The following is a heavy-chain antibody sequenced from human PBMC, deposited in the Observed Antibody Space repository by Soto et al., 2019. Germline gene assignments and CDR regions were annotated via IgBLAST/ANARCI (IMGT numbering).Heavy chain of an antibody. CDR2: MNPNSGNT. Sequence: ASVKVSCKTSGYTFTSYEVNWVRQATGQGLEWMGWMNPNSGNTAYAQKFQGRVILTRDTSTSTAYMELSSLRFEDTAMYYCARYGPQWLRLVDYWGQGTLVTVSS. D-gene: IGHD5-12*01. V-gene: IGHV1-8*01. J-gene: IGHJ4*02. CDR1: GYTFTSYE. CDR3: ARYGPQWLRLVDY.